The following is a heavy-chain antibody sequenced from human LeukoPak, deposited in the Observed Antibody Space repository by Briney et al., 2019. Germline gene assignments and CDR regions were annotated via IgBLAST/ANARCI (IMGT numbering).Heavy chain of an antibody. J-gene: IGHJ4*02. CDR1: GGSISSSNW. CDR2: INHSGST. D-gene: IGHD1-26*01. V-gene: IGHV4-4*02. CDR3: ALGPLSYVY. Sequence: SETLSLTCAVSGGSISSSNWWSWVRQPPGKGLEWIGEINHSGSTNYNPSLKSRVTISVDTSKNQFSLKLSSVTAADTAVYYCALGPLSYVYWGQGTLVTVSS.